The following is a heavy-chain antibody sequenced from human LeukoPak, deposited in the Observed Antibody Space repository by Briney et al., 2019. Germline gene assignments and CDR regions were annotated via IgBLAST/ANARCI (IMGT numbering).Heavy chain of an antibody. CDR3: TRGVAGIIY. CDR2: IRSKDSGGTT. Sequence: GGSLRLSCTASGFTLGDYVLNWVRQAPGKGLEWVGFIRSKDSGGTTEYAASVKGRFTISRDDSKSIAYLQMNSLKTEDTAVYYCTRGVAGIIYWGQGTLVTVSS. V-gene: IGHV3-49*04. CDR1: GFTLGDYV. D-gene: IGHD6-19*01. J-gene: IGHJ4*02.